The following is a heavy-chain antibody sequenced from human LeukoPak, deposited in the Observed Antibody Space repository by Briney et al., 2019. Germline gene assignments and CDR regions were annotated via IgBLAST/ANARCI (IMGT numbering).Heavy chain of an antibody. CDR3: XXEGHYGGNFAYFDY. CDR2: VSGSGGST. CDR1: GFTFSSYG. J-gene: IGHJ4*02. Sequence: GGSLRLSCAASGFTFSSYGMSWVRQAPGKGLEWVSGVSGSGGSTYYADSVKGRFTISRDNSKNTLYLQMNNLRAEDTAVHYCXXEGHYGGNFAYFDYWGQGILVTVSS. D-gene: IGHD4-23*01. V-gene: IGHV3-23*01.